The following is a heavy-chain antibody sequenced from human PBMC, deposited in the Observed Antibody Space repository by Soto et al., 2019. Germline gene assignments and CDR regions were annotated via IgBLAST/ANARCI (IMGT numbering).Heavy chain of an antibody. CDR1: GDSLRSSYHY. V-gene: IGHV4-39*01. CDR2: IYYTGNT. CDR3: LRVEMYAGEFTPNFDR. J-gene: IGHJ4*02. Sequence: LSLTCTVSGDSLRSSYHYWGWIRQSPGKGLEWIGSIYYTGNTYYNPSLKSRVSISVDMXXXXXXLXLXAXXXADTXVYYCLRVEMYAGEFTPNFDRWGQGALVTVSS. D-gene: IGHD2-8*01.